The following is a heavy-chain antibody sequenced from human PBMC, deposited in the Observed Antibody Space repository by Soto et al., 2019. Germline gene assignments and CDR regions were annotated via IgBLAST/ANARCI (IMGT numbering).Heavy chain of an antibody. CDR1: GGSFSGYY. CDR3: ARSCSSTSCYTTYGMDV. V-gene: IGHV4-34*01. D-gene: IGHD2-2*01. CDR2: INHSGST. J-gene: IGHJ6*02. Sequence: QVQLQQWGAGLLKPSETLSLTCAVYGGSFSGYYWSWIRQPPGKGREWIGEINHSGSTNYNPSLKSRVTISVDTSKNQFSLKLSSVTAADTAVYYCARSCSSTSCYTTYGMDVWGQGTTVTVSS.